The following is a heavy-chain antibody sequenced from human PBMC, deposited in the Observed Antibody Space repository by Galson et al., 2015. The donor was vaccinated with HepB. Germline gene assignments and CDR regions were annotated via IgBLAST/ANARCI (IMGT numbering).Heavy chain of an antibody. Sequence: SLRLSCAASGFTFSSYWMSWVRQAPGKGLEWVANIKQDGSEKYYVDSVKGRFTISRDNAKNSLYLQMNSLRAEDTAVYYCARGRYCSGGSCYRDYYYYYMDVWGKGTTVTVSS. D-gene: IGHD2-15*01. V-gene: IGHV3-7*01. CDR3: ARGRYCSGGSCYRDYYYYYMDV. CDR2: IKQDGSEK. CDR1: GFTFSSYW. J-gene: IGHJ6*03.